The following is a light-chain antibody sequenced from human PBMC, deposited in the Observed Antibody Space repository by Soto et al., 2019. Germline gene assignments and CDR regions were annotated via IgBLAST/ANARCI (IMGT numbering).Light chain of an antibody. CDR1: TSNIGKPYH. Sequence: QSVLTQPPSVSGAPGKRVTISCTGSTSNIGKPYHVQWYQQLPRTAPKLLIYANDNRPSVVPDRFSGSRSGTSASLAITGLQADDEADYFCQAYDSSVDGWVFGGGTKLTVL. CDR2: AND. CDR3: QAYDSSVDGWV. J-gene: IGLJ3*02. V-gene: IGLV1-40*01.